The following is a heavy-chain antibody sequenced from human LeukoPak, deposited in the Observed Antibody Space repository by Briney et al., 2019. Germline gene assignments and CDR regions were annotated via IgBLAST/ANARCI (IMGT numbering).Heavy chain of an antibody. J-gene: IGHJ4*02. Sequence: TSETLSLTCTVSGGSISSYYWTWIRQPPGKGLEWIGYIHYSRGTNYNPSLTSRVTMSVDTSKNQFSLKLSSLTAADTPVYYCAPTSGTSPIDSWGQGTLVTVSS. V-gene: IGHV4-59*01. CDR3: APTSGTSPIDS. CDR1: GGSISSYY. CDR2: IHYSRGT.